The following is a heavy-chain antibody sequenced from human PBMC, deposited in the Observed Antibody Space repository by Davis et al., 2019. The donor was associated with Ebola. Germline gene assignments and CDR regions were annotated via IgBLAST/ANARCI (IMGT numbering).Heavy chain of an antibody. J-gene: IGHJ6*02. CDR2: ISSSSSTI. D-gene: IGHD6-13*01. CDR1: GFTFSSYS. V-gene: IGHV3-48*02. CDR3: ARDRGIAAYYGMDV. Sequence: GESLKISCAASGFTFSSYSMNWVRQAPGKGLEWVSYISSSSSTIYYADSVKGRFTISRDNAKNSLYLQMNSLRDEDTAVYYCARDRGIAAYYGMDVWGQGTTVTVSS.